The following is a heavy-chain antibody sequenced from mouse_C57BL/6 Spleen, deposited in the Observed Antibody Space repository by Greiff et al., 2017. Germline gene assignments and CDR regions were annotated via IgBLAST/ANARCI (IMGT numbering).Heavy chain of an antibody. J-gene: IGHJ2*01. V-gene: IGHV1-63*01. CDR1: GYTFTNYW. D-gene: IGHD1-1*01. CDR2: IYPGGGYT. CDR3: ARTKDYGLYFDY. Sequence: QVQLQQSGAELVRPGTSVKMSCKASGYTFTNYWIGWAKQRPGHGLEWIGDIYPGGGYTNYNEKFKGKATLTADKSSSTADMQFSSLTSEDAAIYYCARTKDYGLYFDYWGQGTTRRV.